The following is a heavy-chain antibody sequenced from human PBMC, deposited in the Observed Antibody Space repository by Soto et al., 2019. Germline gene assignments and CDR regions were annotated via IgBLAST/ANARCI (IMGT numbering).Heavy chain of an antibody. J-gene: IGHJ4*02. D-gene: IGHD3-22*01. CDR1: GFTFSNHW. V-gene: IGHV3-74*01. CDR2: ISRDGSST. Sequence: HPGGSLRLSCAASGFTFSNHWMHWVRQAPGKGLVWVSRISRDGSSTSYADSVKGRFTISRDNAKNTLSLQMNSLRADDTAVYYCARGQRDYYDSSTLFDSWGQGTLVTVSS. CDR3: ARGQRDYYDSSTLFDS.